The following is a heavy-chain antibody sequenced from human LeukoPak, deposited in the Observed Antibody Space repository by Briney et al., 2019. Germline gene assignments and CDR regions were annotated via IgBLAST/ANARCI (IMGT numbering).Heavy chain of an antibody. CDR2: IYYSGST. CDR1: GGSISSSSYY. J-gene: IGHJ5*02. CDR3: ARVVFGYSYGYGNWFDP. D-gene: IGHD5-18*01. Sequence: SETLSLTCTVSGGSISSSSYYWGWIRQPPGKGLEWIGSIYYSGSTYYNPSLKSRVTISVDTSKNQFSLKLSSVTAADTAVYYCARVVFGYSYGYGNWFDPWGQGTLVTVSS. V-gene: IGHV4-39*07.